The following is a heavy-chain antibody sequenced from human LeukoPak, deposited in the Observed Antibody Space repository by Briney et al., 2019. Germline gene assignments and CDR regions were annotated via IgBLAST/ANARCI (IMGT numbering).Heavy chain of an antibody. CDR2: IYYSGST. J-gene: IGHJ4*02. V-gene: IGHV4-59*01. CDR1: GGSISSYY. Sequence: PSETLSLTCTVSGGSISSYYWSRIRQPPGKGLEWIGYIYYSGSTNYNPSLKSRVTISVDTSKNQFSLNLTSVTAADTAVYYCARAHSSSSPELYWGQGTLVTVSS. CDR3: ARAHSSSSPELY. D-gene: IGHD6-13*01.